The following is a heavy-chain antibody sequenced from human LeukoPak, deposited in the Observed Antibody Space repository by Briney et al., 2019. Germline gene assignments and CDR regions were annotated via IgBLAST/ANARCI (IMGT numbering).Heavy chain of an antibody. D-gene: IGHD3-22*01. CDR3: ARAEGYSYYYMDV. Sequence: GGSLRLSCAASGFIFSSYTMNWVRQAPGKGLEWVSYISNSGSALNYADSVKGRFTISRDNAKNSLYLQMNSLRAEDTAVYYCARAEGYSYYYMDVWGKGTTVTVSS. V-gene: IGHV3-48*01. CDR1: GFIFSSYT. J-gene: IGHJ6*03. CDR2: ISNSGSAL.